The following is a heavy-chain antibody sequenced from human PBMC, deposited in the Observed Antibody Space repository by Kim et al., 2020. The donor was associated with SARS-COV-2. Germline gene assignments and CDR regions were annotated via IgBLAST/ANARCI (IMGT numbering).Heavy chain of an antibody. D-gene: IGHD6-13*01. J-gene: IGHJ4*02. Sequence: GSLRLSCAASGFTFSSYWMHWVRQAPGKGLVWVSRIKSDGSSTFYADSVKGRFTISRDNAKNTLYLQMDSLRAEDTALYYCTKAGTAGALDSWGQGTLV. CDR1: GFTFSSYW. V-gene: IGHV3-74*01. CDR2: IKSDGSST. CDR3: TKAGTAGALDS.